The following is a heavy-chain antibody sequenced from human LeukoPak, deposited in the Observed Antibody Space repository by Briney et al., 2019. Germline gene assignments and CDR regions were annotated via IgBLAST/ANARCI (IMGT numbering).Heavy chain of an antibody. Sequence: PSETLSLTCTVSGGSVSSGSYYWSWIRQPPGKGLEWIGYIHYSGSTNYNPSLKSRVTILVDTSKNQFSLKLTSVTAADTAVYSCASSDYYDSSGYSFHYWGQGTLVIVSS. D-gene: IGHD3-22*01. CDR1: GGSVSSGSYY. CDR2: IHYSGST. CDR3: ASSDYYDSSGYSFHY. V-gene: IGHV4-61*01. J-gene: IGHJ4*02.